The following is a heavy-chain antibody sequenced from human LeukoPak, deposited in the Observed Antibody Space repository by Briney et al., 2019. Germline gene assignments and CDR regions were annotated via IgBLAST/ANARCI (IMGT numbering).Heavy chain of an antibody. CDR3: ARGDYDFWSGYFQDAFDI. D-gene: IGHD3-3*01. CDR1: GYTFTGYY. V-gene: IGHV1-2*02. Sequence: GASVKVSCKASGYTFTGYYMHWVRQAPGQGLEWMGWINPSSGGTNYAQKFQGRVTMTRDTSISTAYMELSRLRSDDTAVYYCARGDYDFWSGYFQDAFDIWGQGTMVTVSS. J-gene: IGHJ3*02. CDR2: INPSSGGT.